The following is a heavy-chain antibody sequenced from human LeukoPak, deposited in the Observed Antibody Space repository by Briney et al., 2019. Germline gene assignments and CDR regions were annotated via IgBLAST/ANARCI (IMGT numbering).Heavy chain of an antibody. J-gene: IGHJ5*02. CDR2: INAGNGNT. Sequence: ASVKVSCKASGYTFTSYAMHWVRQAPGQRLEWMGWINAGNGNTKYSQKFQGRVTITRDTSASTAYMELSSLRSEDTAVYYCARACRANPHWFDPWGQGTLVTVSS. D-gene: IGHD4/OR15-4a*01. CDR1: GYTFTSYA. V-gene: IGHV1-3*01. CDR3: ARACRANPHWFDP.